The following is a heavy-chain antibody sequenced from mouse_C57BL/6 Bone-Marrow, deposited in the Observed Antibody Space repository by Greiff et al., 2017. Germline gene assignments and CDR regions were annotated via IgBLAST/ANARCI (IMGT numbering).Heavy chain of an antibody. CDR1: GYAFSSSW. D-gene: IGHD1-1*01. CDR2: IYPGDGDT. Sequence: VQLQQPGPELVKPGASVKISCKASGYAFSSSWMNWVKQRPGKGLEWIGRIYPGDGDTNYNGKFKGKATLTVDKSSSTAYMQLSSLTSEDSAVSFCAKFYGRHSFDYWGQGTTLTVSS. J-gene: IGHJ2*01. V-gene: IGHV1-82*01. CDR3: AKFYGRHSFDY.